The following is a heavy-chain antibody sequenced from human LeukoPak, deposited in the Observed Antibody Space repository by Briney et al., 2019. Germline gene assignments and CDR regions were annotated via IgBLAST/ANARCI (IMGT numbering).Heavy chain of an antibody. Sequence: SETLSLTCTVSGGSISSSSYYWGWIRQPPGKGLDWLGSIYYSGSTYYNPSLKSRVTISVDTSKNQFSLKLSSVTAADTAVYYCARHSRCGGSCYSGYYYGMDVWGQGTTVTVSS. CDR2: IYYSGST. CDR1: GGSISSSSYY. V-gene: IGHV4-39*01. D-gene: IGHD2-15*01. CDR3: ARHSRCGGSCYSGYYYGMDV. J-gene: IGHJ6*02.